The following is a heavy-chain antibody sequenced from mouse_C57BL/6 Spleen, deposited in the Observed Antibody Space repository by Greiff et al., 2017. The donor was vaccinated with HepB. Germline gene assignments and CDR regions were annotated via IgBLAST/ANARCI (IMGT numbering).Heavy chain of an antibody. CDR2: INYDGSST. D-gene: IGHD2-3*01. J-gene: IGHJ1*03. CDR3: ARVGYFPLWYFDV. Sequence: DVKLVESEGGLVQPGSSMKLSCTASGFTFSDYYMAWVRQVPEKGLEWVANINYDGSSTYYLDSLKSRFIISRDNAKNILYLQMSSLKSEDTATYYCARVGYFPLWYFDVWGTGTTVTVSS. V-gene: IGHV5-16*01. CDR1: GFTFSDYY.